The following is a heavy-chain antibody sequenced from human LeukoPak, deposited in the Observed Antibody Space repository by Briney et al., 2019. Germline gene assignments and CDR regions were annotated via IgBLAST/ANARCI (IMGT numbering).Heavy chain of an antibody. CDR1: GFTFSNYN. CDR2: ISSSNNYI. Sequence: GSLRLSCAASGFTFSNYNMNWVRQAPGKGLEWVSSISSSNNYIYYADSVKGRFTISRDNAKNSLYLQMNSLRAEDTAVYYCARRSPNYYFDYRGQGTPVTVSS. CDR3: ARRSPNYYFDY. V-gene: IGHV3-21*01. J-gene: IGHJ4*02.